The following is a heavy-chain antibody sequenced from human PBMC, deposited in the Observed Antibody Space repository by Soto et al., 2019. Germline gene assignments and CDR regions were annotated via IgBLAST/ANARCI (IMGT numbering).Heavy chain of an antibody. D-gene: IGHD6-19*01. CDR1: GGSISSSNW. Sequence: SETLSLTCAVSGGSISSSNWWSWVRQPPGKGLEWIGEIYHSGSTNYNPSLKSRVTISVDKSKNQFSLKLSSVTAADTAVYYCASGIAVAGTELHYFGYWGQGTLGTVSS. V-gene: IGHV4-4*02. J-gene: IGHJ4*02. CDR2: IYHSGST. CDR3: ASGIAVAGTELHYFGY.